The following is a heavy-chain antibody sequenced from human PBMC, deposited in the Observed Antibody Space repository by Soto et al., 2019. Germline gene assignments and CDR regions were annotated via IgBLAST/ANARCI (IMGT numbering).Heavy chain of an antibody. CDR2: MNPNSGNT. CDR3: ARERAVAGFDY. J-gene: IGHJ4*02. D-gene: IGHD6-13*01. CDR1: GYTFTSYD. V-gene: IGHV1-8*01. Sequence: QVQLVQSGAEVKKPGASVKVSCKASGYTFTSYDINWVRQATGQGLEWMGWMNPNSGNTGYAQKFQGRVTMTRNTSISSAYMVLRSLRSEYSAVYYRARERAVAGFDYWGQGTLGTVSS.